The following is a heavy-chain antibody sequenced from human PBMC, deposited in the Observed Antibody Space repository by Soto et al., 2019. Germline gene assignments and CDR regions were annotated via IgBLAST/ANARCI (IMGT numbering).Heavy chain of an antibody. CDR1: GFTFSSYA. CDR2: ISYDGRNK. J-gene: IGHJ4*02. D-gene: IGHD6-19*01. V-gene: IGHV3-30*04. CDR3: VRDTSPYSSGWHNRHSDY. Sequence: QVQLVESGGGVVQPGRSLRLSCAASGFTFSSYAMHWVRQAPGKGLEWVAVISYDGRNKYYADSVKGRFTISRDNSTTLYLQTISLRAEDTAVYYCVRDTSPYSSGWHNRHSDYWGQGTLVTVSS.